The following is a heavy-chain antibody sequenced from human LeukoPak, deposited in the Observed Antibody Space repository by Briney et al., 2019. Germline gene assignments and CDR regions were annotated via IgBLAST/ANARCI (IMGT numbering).Heavy chain of an antibody. J-gene: IGHJ5*02. CDR2: IIPIFGTA. V-gene: IGHV1-69*13. CDR1: RGTFSSHA. CDR3: ARGSAGYCSGGSCYWFNP. Sequence: SVKVSCKASRGTFSSHAISWVRQAPGQGLEWMGGIIPIFGTANYAQKFQGRVTITADESTSTAYMELSSLRSDDTAVYYCARGSAGYCSGGSCYWFNPWGQGTLVTVSS. D-gene: IGHD2-15*01.